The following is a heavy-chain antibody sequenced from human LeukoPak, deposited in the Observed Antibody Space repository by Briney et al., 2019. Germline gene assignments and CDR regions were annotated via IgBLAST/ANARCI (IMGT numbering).Heavy chain of an antibody. D-gene: IGHD2-21*02. CDR1: GYTFTSYG. CDR2: ISAYNGNT. V-gene: IGHV1-18*01. J-gene: IGHJ6*03. Sequence: ASVKVSCKASGYTFTSYGISWVRQAPGQGLEWMGWISAYNGNTNYAQKLQGRVTMTTDTSTSTAYMELSSLRSEDTAVYYCARGVCGGDCYSTYYYYYMDVWGKGTTVTISS. CDR3: ARGVCGGDCYSTYYYYYMDV.